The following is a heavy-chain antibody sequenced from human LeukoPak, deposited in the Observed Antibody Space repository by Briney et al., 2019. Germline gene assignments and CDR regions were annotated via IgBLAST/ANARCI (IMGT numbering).Heavy chain of an antibody. CDR3: VRGIPEAYY. CDR1: GFTFSSYS. CDR2: ITTSLII. D-gene: IGHD1-14*01. Sequence: PGGSLRLSCAASGFTFSSYSMTWVRQAPGKGLEWVSSITTSLIISYADSVKGRFSISRDDSRSTLYLQLTSLTVEDTALYYCVRGIPEAYYWGQGTLVTVSS. J-gene: IGHJ4*02. V-gene: IGHV3-23*01.